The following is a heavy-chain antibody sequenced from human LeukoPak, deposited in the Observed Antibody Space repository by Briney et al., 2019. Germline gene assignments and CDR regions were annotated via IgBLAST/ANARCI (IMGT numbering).Heavy chain of an antibody. J-gene: IGHJ6*02. Sequence: GRSLRLSCAASGSTFCSYAMHWVRQAPGKGLEWVAVISYDGSNKYYADSVKGRFTISRDNSKNTLYLQMNSLRAEDTAVYYCARATDGDYDPRYYYYGMDVWGQGTTVTVSS. CDR1: GSTFCSYA. D-gene: IGHD4-17*01. CDR3: ARATDGDYDPRYYYYGMDV. CDR2: ISYDGSNK. V-gene: IGHV3-30*01.